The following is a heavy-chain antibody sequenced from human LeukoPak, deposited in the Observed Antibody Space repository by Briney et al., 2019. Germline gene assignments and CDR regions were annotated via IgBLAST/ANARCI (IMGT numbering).Heavy chain of an antibody. V-gene: IGHV3-66*01. CDR2: IYTGGST. CDR1: GFTVSSNY. Sequence: GGSLRLSCAASGFTVSSNYMTWIRQAPGKGLEWVSVIYTGGSTYYADSVKGRFTISRDYSTNTLFLQMNSLRAEDTAVYYCARDGDMLATIFDFWGQGTLVTVSS. D-gene: IGHD5-12*01. J-gene: IGHJ4*02. CDR3: ARDGDMLATIFDF.